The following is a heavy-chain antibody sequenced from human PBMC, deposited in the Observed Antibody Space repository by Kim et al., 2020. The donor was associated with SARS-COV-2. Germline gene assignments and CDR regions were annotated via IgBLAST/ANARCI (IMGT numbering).Heavy chain of an antibody. V-gene: IGHV3-23*01. J-gene: IGHJ6*03. CDR2: ISASGFKT. Sequence: GGSLRLSCAASGFSFINSAMSWVRQTPGKGLEWVSTISASGFKTYYADSVKGRFTVSRDNSKNALHLQMNSLTAEDTAIYYCAKVPRAGNLGYYFYMDVWGKGTTVTVSS. D-gene: IGHD1-7*01. CDR1: GFSFINSA. CDR3: AKVPRAGNLGYYFYMDV.